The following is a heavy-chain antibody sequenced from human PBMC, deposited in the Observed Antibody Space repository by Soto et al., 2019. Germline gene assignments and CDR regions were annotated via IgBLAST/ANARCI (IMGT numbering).Heavy chain of an antibody. D-gene: IGHD1-26*01. Sequence: ASVKVSCKASGGTFSSYAISWVRQAPGQGLEWMGGIIPIFGTANYAQKFQGRVTITADESTSTAYMELSSLRSEDTAVYYCARGRVGATTWNWFDPWGQGTLVTVSS. CDR1: GGTFSSYA. V-gene: IGHV1-69*13. CDR2: IIPIFGTA. J-gene: IGHJ5*02. CDR3: ARGRVGATTWNWFDP.